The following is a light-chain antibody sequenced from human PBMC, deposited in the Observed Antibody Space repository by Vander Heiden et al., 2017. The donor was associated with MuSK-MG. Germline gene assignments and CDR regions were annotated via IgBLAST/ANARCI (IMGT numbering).Light chain of an antibody. J-gene: IGKJ1*01. CDR2: AAS. CDR1: QSVSSF. Sequence: IQMTQSPSSLSASVGDRVTITCRASQSVSSFLNWYQQKPGKAPNLLIYAASTLQSGVPSRFSGSGSGTDFHITINSLQPEDFAIYYCQQSDNVPWTFGQGTKVEIK. V-gene: IGKV1-39*01. CDR3: QQSDNVPWT.